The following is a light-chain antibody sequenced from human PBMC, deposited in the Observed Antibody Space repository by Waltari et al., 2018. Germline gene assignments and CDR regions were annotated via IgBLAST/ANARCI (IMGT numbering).Light chain of an antibody. V-gene: IGLV3-21*04. CDR1: NIGSKS. J-gene: IGLJ2*01. CDR3: LVWHSTTDHHGV. CDR2: YDS. Sequence: SYVVTQSPSVSVAPGETARITCGGDNIGSKSVHWYQQRPGQAPVLVMSYDSDRPSGIPGRFSGSKSGNTATLTISWVEADDEADYYCLVWHSTTDHHGVFGGGTKLTVL.